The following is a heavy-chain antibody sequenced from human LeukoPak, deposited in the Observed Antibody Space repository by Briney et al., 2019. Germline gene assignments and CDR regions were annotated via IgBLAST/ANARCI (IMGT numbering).Heavy chain of an antibody. CDR1: GYSFTDYW. J-gene: IGHJ4*02. V-gene: IGHV5-51*01. CDR2: IFPDDSET. CDR3: ARSGGSSSWYLN. Sequence: GESLKISCQGSGYSFTDYWIGWVRQMPGKGLEWMGIIFPDDSETRYSPSFQGQVTISADRSINNAYLQWSSLKASDTAMYYCARSGGSSSWYLNRGQGTLVTVSS. D-gene: IGHD6-13*01.